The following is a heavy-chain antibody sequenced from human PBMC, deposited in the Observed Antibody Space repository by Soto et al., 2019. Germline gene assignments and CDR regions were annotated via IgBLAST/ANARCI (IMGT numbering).Heavy chain of an antibody. Sequence: QVQLVQSGAEVKKPGASVKVSCKASGYTFTSYGISWVRQAPGQGLEWMGWISAYNGNTNYAQKLQGRVTMTTDTXXSXAXXERRSLRSDDTAVYYCAREPGGVVLVPRRNYGMDVWGQGTTVTVSS. V-gene: IGHV1-18*01. D-gene: IGHD2-2*01. CDR1: GYTFTSYG. J-gene: IGHJ6*02. CDR3: AREPGGVVLVPRRNYGMDV. CDR2: ISAYNGNT.